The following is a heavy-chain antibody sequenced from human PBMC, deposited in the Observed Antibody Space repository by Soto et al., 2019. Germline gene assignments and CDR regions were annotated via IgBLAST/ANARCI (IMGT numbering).Heavy chain of an antibody. J-gene: IGHJ5*02. V-gene: IGHV4-30-2*01. D-gene: IGHD2-2*01. CDR1: GGSISSGGYS. Sequence: QLQLQESGSGLVKPSQTLSLTCAVSGGSISSGGYSWSWIRQPPGKGLEWIGYIYHSGSTYYNPSLKSRVTISVDRSKNQVSLKLSSVTAADTAVYYCARGGGVPAAPGWFDPWGQGTLVSVSS. CDR2: IYHSGST. CDR3: ARGGGVPAAPGWFDP.